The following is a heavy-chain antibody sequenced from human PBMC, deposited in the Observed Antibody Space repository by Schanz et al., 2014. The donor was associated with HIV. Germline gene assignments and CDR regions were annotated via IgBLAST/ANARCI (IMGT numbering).Heavy chain of an antibody. CDR1: GFTFSNYA. CDR3: ARGEAITYYYHYYGMDV. Sequence: QVQLVESGGGVVQPGRSLRLSCAVSGFTFSNYAMHWVRQAPGKGLEWVASMWSDGSNKYYADSVRGRFTISRDNSKKTLYLQMNSLRAEDTAVYYCARGEAITYYYHYYGMDVWGQGTTVTVSS. V-gene: IGHV3-33*08. CDR2: MWSDGSNK. J-gene: IGHJ6*02. D-gene: IGHD1-20*01.